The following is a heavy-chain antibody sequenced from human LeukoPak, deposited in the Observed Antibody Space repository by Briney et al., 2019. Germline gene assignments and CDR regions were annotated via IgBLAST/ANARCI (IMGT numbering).Heavy chain of an antibody. J-gene: IGHJ4*02. CDR3: ARGRRGYDFWSGPDY. D-gene: IGHD3-3*01. CDR1: GGSISSYY. Sequence: SETLSLTCTVTGGSISSYYWSWIRQPPGKGLEWIGYIYYSWSTNYNPSLKSRVTISVDTSKNQFSLKLSSVTAADTAVYYCARGRRGYDFWSGPDYWGQGTLVNVSS. V-gene: IGHV4-59*08. CDR2: IYYSWST.